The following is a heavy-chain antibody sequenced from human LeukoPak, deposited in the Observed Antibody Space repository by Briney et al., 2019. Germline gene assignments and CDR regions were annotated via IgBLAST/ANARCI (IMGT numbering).Heavy chain of an antibody. V-gene: IGHV3-21*01. CDR3: ARGIAVAGTDY. J-gene: IGHJ4*02. D-gene: IGHD6-19*01. CDR2: ISSSSSYI. Sequence: GGSLRLSCVASGFTFSSYSMNWVRQAPGKGLEWVSSISSSSSYIYYADSVKGRFTISRDNAKNSLYLQMNSLRAEDTAVYYCARGIAVAGTDYWGQGTLVTVSS. CDR1: GFTFSSYS.